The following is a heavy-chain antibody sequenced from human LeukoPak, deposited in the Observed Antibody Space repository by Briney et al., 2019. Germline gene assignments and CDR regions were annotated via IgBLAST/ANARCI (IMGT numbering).Heavy chain of an antibody. Sequence: PGGSLRLSCAASGFTFSSYGMHWVRQAPGKGLEWVSAVSGSGAGTYYADSVKGRFTISRDNSKNTLHLQMNSLRADDTAVYYCAKDIQYCRSTSCYGHDAFDIWGQGTMVTVSS. J-gene: IGHJ3*02. D-gene: IGHD2-2*01. CDR1: GFTFSSYG. CDR3: AKDIQYCRSTSCYGHDAFDI. CDR2: VSGSGAGT. V-gene: IGHV3-23*01.